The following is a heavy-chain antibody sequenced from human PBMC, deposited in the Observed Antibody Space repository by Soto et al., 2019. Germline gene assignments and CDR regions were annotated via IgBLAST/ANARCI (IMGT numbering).Heavy chain of an antibody. Sequence: SETLSRNCAVSGGSIISYYWSWIRQPPGKGLEWIGYIYYSGSTNYNPSLKSRVTISVDTSKNQFSLKLSSVTAADTAVYYCARVAYYYDSSGYIHYFDYWGQGTLVTVSS. J-gene: IGHJ4*02. CDR3: ARVAYYYDSSGYIHYFDY. CDR1: GGSIISYY. CDR2: IYYSGST. D-gene: IGHD3-22*01. V-gene: IGHV4-59*01.